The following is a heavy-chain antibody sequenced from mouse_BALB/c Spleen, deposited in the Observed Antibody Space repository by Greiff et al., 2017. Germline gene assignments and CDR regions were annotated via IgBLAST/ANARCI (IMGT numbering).Heavy chain of an antibody. CDR1: GYSITSDYA. Sequence: EVHLVESGPGLVKPSQSLSLTCTVTGYSITSDYAWNWIRQFPGNKLEWMGYISYSGSTSYNPSLKSRISITRDTSKNQFFLQLNSVTTEDTATYYCARSVVADYFDYWGQGTTLTVSS. D-gene: IGHD1-1*01. CDR2: ISYSGST. J-gene: IGHJ2*01. V-gene: IGHV3-2*02. CDR3: ARSVVADYFDY.